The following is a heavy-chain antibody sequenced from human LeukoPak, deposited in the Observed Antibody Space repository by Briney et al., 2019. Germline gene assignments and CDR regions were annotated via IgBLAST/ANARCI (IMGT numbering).Heavy chain of an antibody. CDR2: ISGSGGST. Sequence: GGSLRLSCAASGFTFSSYAMSWVRQAPGKGLEWVSAISGSGGSTYYADSVKGRFTISRDNSKNTLYLQMNSLRAEDTAVYYCARAPTSNWGFDYWGQGTLVTVSS. V-gene: IGHV3-23*01. CDR3: ARAPTSNWGFDY. D-gene: IGHD7-27*01. J-gene: IGHJ4*02. CDR1: GFTFSSYA.